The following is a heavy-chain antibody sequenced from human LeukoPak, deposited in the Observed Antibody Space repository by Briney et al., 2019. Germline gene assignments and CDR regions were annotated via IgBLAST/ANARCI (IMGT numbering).Heavy chain of an antibody. CDR1: GGSISSSSYY. Sequence: SETLSLTCTVSGGSISSSSYYWGWIRQPPGKGLEWIGSIYYSGSTYYNPSLKSRVTISVDTSKNQFSLKLSSVTAADTAVYYCARHLGYCSGGSCLPFNYFDYWGQGTLVTVSS. CDR3: ARHLGYCSGGSCLPFNYFDY. D-gene: IGHD2-15*01. J-gene: IGHJ4*02. CDR2: IYYSGST. V-gene: IGHV4-39*01.